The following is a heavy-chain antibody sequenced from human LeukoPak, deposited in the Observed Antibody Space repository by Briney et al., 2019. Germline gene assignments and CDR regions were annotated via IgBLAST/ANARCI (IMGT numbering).Heavy chain of an antibody. CDR1: GFTFGDHA. CDR2: IRSKAYRGTI. J-gene: IGHJ6*02. D-gene: IGHD1-1*01. CDR3: ARGPIQLWIHNAMDV. Sequence: GGSLRLSCTGSGFTFGDHAMSWVRQAPGKGLEWVGFIRSKAYRGTIEYAASMKGRFTISRDDSASIAYLQMNSLKIGDTAVYYCARGPIQLWIHNAMDVWGQGTTVTVSS. V-gene: IGHV3-49*04.